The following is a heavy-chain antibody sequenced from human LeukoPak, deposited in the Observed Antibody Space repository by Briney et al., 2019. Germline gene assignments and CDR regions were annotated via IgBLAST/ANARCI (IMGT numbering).Heavy chain of an antibody. CDR1: GGSISSYY. V-gene: IGHV4-4*07. Sequence: SETLSLTCTVSGGSISSYYWSWIRQPAGKGLEWIGRIYTSGSTNYNPSLKSRVTMSVDTSKNQFSLKLSSVTAADTAVYYCARGSSPDQLLSSGAFDIWGQGTMVTVSS. CDR2: IYTSGST. D-gene: IGHD2-2*01. CDR3: ARGSSPDQLLSSGAFDI. J-gene: IGHJ3*02.